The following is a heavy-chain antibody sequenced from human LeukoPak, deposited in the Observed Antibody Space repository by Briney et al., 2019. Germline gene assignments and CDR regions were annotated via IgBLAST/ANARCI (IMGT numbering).Heavy chain of an antibody. V-gene: IGHV1-18*01. CDR3: ARGKLVPAASHYYYMDV. Sequence: ASVKVSCKASGYTFTSYGISWVRQAPGQGLEWMGWISAFNGNTNYAQKFQGRVTITADESTSTAYMELSSLRSEDTAVYYCARGKLVPAASHYYYMDVWGKGTTVTVSS. D-gene: IGHD2-2*01. J-gene: IGHJ6*03. CDR1: GYTFTSYG. CDR2: ISAFNGNT.